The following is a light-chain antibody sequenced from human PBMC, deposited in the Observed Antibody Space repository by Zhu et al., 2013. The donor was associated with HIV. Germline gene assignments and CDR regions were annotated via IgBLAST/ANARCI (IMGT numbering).Light chain of an antibody. Sequence: EMVMTQSPATLSVSPGERATLSCRASQSVSSYLAWYQQKPGQAPRLLIYDASNRATGIPARFSGSGSGTDFTLTISSLEPEDFAVYYCQQRSNWPFTFGGGTKVEIK. V-gene: IGKV3-11*01. CDR3: QQRSNWPFT. J-gene: IGKJ4*01. CDR1: QSVSSY. CDR2: DAS.